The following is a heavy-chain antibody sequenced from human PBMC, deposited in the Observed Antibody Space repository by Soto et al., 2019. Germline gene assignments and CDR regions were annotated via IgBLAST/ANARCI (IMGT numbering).Heavy chain of an antibody. CDR2: ISFDGSKK. V-gene: IGHV3-30*18. CDR3: AKDSMGDYYGMDV. J-gene: IGHJ6*02. D-gene: IGHD1-26*01. Sequence: GGSLRLSCAASGFTFSSFGMHWVRQAPGKGLEWVAVISFDGSKKYYADSVKGRFTISRDDSKNTLFLQMNSLRAEDTAVYYCAKDSMGDYYGMDVWGQGTTVTVSS. CDR1: GFTFSSFG.